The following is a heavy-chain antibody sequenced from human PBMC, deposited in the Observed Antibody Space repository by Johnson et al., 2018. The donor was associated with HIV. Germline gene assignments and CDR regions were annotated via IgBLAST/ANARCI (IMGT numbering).Heavy chain of an antibody. V-gene: IGHV3-30*03. D-gene: IGHD7-27*01. Sequence: QVQLVESGGGLVQPGRSLRLSCAASGFTFSSYGMHWVRQAPGKGLEWVAVISYDGSNKYYADSVKGRFTISRDNSKNTLYLQMNSLSAEDTAVYYCASSWGNAFDIWGQGTMVTVSS. J-gene: IGHJ3*02. CDR3: ASSWGNAFDI. CDR1: GFTFSSYG. CDR2: ISYDGSNK.